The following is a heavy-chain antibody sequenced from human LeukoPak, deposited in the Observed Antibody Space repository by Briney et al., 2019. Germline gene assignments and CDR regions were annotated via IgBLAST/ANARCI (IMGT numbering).Heavy chain of an antibody. CDR3: ARDQYYYGSGTPPGGDAFDI. D-gene: IGHD3-10*01. CDR2: IYSGGST. V-gene: IGHV3-66*01. Sequence: PGGSLRLSCAASGFTVSSNYMSWVRQAPGKGLEWVSVIYSGGSTYYADSVKGRFTISRDNSKNTLYLQMNSLRAEDTAVYYCARDQYYYGSGTPPGGDAFDIWGQGTMVTVSS. CDR1: GFTVSSNY. J-gene: IGHJ3*02.